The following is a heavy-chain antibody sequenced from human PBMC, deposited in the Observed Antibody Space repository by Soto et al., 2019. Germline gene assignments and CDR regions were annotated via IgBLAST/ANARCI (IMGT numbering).Heavy chain of an antibody. CDR3: ARGYYYMDV. Sequence: PGXSLRLSCAASGFTFSGYAVNWVRQTPGRGLEWVSTITTSGASTYSADSVKGRFTISRDNSKNTLYLQMNSLRAEDTAVYYCARGYYYMDVWGKGTTVTVSS. V-gene: IGHV3-23*01. CDR2: ITTSGAST. J-gene: IGHJ6*03. CDR1: GFTFSGYA.